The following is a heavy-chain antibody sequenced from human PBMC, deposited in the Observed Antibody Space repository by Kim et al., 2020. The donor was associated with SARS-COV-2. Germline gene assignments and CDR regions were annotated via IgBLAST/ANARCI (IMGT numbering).Heavy chain of an antibody. CDR3: ARDSGYTGYEGDAFDI. CDR2: IYYGGST. V-gene: IGHV4-39*07. Sequence: SETLSLTCTVSGGSISSSDYYWGWIRQLPGKGLEWIGSIYYGGSTYYNPSLKSRVTISVYTSKNQFSLRLSSVTAADTAVFYCARDSGYTGYEGDAFDIWGQRKLVTVSS. D-gene: IGHD5-12*01. CDR1: GGSISSSDYY. J-gene: IGHJ3*02.